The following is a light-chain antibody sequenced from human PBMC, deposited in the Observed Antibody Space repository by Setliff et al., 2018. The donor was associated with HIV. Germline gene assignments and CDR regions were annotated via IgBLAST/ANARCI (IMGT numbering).Light chain of an antibody. CDR3: SSYSSTSTQM. V-gene: IGLV2-14*01. Sequence: QSALAQPASVSGSPGQSITISCTGTSTDIGGYNFVSWYQQHPGKAPKVMIYGVNNRPSGVSYRFSGFKSGNTASLTISGLQAEDEADYYCSSYSSTSTQMFGTGTKVTVL. CDR1: STDIGGYNF. J-gene: IGLJ1*01. CDR2: GVN.